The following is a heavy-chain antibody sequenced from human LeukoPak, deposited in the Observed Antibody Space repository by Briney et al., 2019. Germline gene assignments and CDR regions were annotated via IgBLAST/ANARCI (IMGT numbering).Heavy chain of an antibody. V-gene: IGHV4-4*02. CDR2: IYYSGST. CDR1: GGSISSSNW. J-gene: IGHJ4*02. CDR3: ARSYGYGTNFDY. D-gene: IGHD5-18*01. Sequence: SGTLSLTCAVSGGSISSSNWWNWVRQSPGKGLEWIGEIYYSGSTNYNSSLKSRVSISLDKSKKQFSLKLTSVTAADTAVYYCARSYGYGTNFDYWGQGTLVTVSS.